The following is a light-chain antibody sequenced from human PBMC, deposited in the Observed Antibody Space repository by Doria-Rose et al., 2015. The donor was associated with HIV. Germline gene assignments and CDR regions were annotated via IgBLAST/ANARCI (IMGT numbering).Light chain of an antibody. CDR2: DGS. J-gene: IGKJ1*01. V-gene: IGKV3-20*01. CDR3: HQYGTSWT. Sequence: DIVMTQSSGNLSLSPGERATLSCRASQSFSSTYLAWYQQKPGQAPSLLIYDGSTRATGISDRFSASGSRTDFTLTINRLEPEDFALYYCHQYGTSWTFGQGTKVEI. CDR1: QSFSSTY.